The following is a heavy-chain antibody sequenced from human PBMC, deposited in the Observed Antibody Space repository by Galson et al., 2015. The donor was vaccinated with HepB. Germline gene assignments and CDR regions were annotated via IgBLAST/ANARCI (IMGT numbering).Heavy chain of an antibody. CDR1: GFAFSRYA. CDR3: ARDGYSIGKSFDY. V-gene: IGHV3-21*01. J-gene: IGHJ4*02. CDR2: ITSSSTFI. Sequence: SLRLSCAASGFAFSRYAMSWVRQAPGKGLEWVPSITSSSTFIYDADSVKGRFTISRDNAKNALYLQMKSLRADDTAVYYCARDGYSIGKSFDYWGRGTLVAVSS. D-gene: IGHD6-19*01.